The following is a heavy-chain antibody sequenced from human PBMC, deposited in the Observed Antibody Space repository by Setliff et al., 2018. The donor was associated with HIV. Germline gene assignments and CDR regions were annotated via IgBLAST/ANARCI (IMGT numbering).Heavy chain of an antibody. CDR2: VDPEDGET. CDR3: ATDQVWAGDTRYYYYYMDV. Sequence: ASVKVSCKASGYTFTDYYMHWVQQAPGKGLEWMGRVDPEDGETIYAEKFQGRVTITADTSTDTAYMELSSLRSEDTAVYYCATDQVWAGDTRYYYYYMDVWGKGTTVTVS. D-gene: IGHD7-27*01. CDR1: GYTFTDYY. J-gene: IGHJ6*03. V-gene: IGHV1-69-2*01.